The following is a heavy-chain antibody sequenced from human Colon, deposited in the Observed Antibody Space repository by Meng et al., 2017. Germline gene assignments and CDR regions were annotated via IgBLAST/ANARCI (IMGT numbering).Heavy chain of an antibody. CDR1: GGAFSTYA. D-gene: IGHD3-10*01. CDR3: ARARGNLMGQYYYAFDV. V-gene: IGHV1-69*13. CDR2: IIPIFGPP. Sequence: SVKVSCKTSGGAFSTYAINWVRQAPGQGLEWMGGIIPIFGPPNYAQKFKGRVTITADESTSTAYLELSSLGSEDTAVYFCARARGNLMGQYYYAFDVWGQGTTVTVSS. J-gene: IGHJ6*02.